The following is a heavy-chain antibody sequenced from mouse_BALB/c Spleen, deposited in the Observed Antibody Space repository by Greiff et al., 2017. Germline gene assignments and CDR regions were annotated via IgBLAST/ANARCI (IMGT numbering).Heavy chain of an antibody. D-gene: IGHD2-10*02. CDR1: GFSLTSYG. V-gene: IGHV2-9*02. Sequence: VKLQESGPGLVAPSQSLSITCTVSGFSLTSYGVHWVRQPPGKGLEWLGVIWAGGSTNYNSALMSRLSISKDNSKSQVFLKMNSLQTDDTAMYYCARDQRYDNSYWYFDVWGAGTTVTVSS. CDR3: ARDQRYDNSYWYFDV. J-gene: IGHJ1*01. CDR2: IWAGGST.